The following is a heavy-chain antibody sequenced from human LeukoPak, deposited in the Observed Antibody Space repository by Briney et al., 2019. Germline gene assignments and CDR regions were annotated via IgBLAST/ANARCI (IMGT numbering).Heavy chain of an antibody. CDR2: MYYSGST. CDR3: ARHRVGATSGNPYYFDY. D-gene: IGHD1-26*01. CDR1: GGSISSSSYY. Sequence: SETLSLTCTVSGGSISSSSYYWGWIRQPPGNGLEWIGSMYYSGSTYYNPSLKSRVTISVDTSKNQFSLNLSSVTAADTAVYYCARHRVGATSGNPYYFDYWGQGTLVTVSS. J-gene: IGHJ4*02. V-gene: IGHV4-39*01.